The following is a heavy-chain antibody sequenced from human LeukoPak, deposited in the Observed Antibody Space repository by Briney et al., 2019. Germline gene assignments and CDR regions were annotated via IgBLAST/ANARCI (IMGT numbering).Heavy chain of an antibody. D-gene: IGHD3-9*01. CDR1: GYTFTSYD. J-gene: IGHJ4*02. Sequence: GASVKVSCKASGYTFTSYDINWVRQATGQGLEWMGWMNPNSGNTGYAQKFQGRVTITRNTSISTAYMELSSLRSEDTAVYYCARDGGVLRYFVYWGQGTLVTVSS. CDR2: MNPNSGNT. V-gene: IGHV1-8*03. CDR3: ARDGGVLRYFVY.